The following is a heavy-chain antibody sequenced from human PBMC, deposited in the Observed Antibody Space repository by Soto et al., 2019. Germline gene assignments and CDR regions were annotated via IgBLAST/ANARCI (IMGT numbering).Heavy chain of an antibody. CDR1: GGTFSSYA. V-gene: IGHV1-69*06. CDR2: IIPIFGTA. Sequence: SVKVSCKASGGTFSSYAISWVRQAPGQGLEWMGGIIPIFGTANYAQKFQGRVTITADKSTSTAYMELGSLRSEDTALYYCACRAGNLYYYDSSGYNYGMDVWGQGTTVTVSS. D-gene: IGHD3-22*01. CDR3: ACRAGNLYYYDSSGYNYGMDV. J-gene: IGHJ6*02.